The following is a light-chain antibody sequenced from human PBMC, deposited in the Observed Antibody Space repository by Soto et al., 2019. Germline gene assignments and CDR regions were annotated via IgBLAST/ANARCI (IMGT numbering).Light chain of an antibody. CDR1: QSIRSS. V-gene: IGKV1-39*01. Sequence: DIQMTQSPSSLSASVGDRVTITCRTSQSIRSSLNWYQQKPRKAPNLLIYAASRLQSGVPSRFSGSGSGTDFTLTISSLQPADFATYYFQQSYSTPFTFGPGTKVDIK. CDR3: QQSYSTPFT. J-gene: IGKJ3*01. CDR2: AAS.